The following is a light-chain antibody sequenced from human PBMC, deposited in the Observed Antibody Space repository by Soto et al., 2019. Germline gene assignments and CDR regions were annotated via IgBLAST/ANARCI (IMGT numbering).Light chain of an antibody. CDR2: LHSDGSH. CDR3: QTWGTGIQV. Sequence: QPVLTQSPSASASLGASVKLTCTLSSGHSSYAIAWHQQQPEKGPRYLMKLHSDGSHSKGDGIPDRFSGSSSGAERYLTISSLQSEDEADYYCQTWGTGIQVFGTGTQLTVL. V-gene: IGLV4-69*01. J-gene: IGLJ1*01. CDR1: SGHSSYA.